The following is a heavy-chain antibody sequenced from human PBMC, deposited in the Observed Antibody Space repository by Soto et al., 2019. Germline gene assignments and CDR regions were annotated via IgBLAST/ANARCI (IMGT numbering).Heavy chain of an antibody. V-gene: IGHV1-18*01. D-gene: IGHD3-22*01. CDR1: GYIFTNYG. Sequence: QVQLVQSAAEVKKPGASVKVSCKTSGYIFTNYGISWVRQAPGQGLEWMGWISAYDGLTNHSQKFQGRVPMTTATATSTDYMELRSLSSGDADVYYCARVRYHDTCGYYDVDYWGQGTLVTVSS. CDR2: ISAYDGLT. CDR3: ARVRYHDTCGYYDVDY. J-gene: IGHJ4*02.